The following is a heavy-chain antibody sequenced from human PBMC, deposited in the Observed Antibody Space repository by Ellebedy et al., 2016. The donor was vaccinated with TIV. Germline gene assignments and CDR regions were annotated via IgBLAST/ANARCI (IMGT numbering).Heavy chain of an antibody. J-gene: IGHJ6*02. V-gene: IGHV1-2*02. CDR1: GYSFTGYY. D-gene: IGHD6-13*01. CDR3: ARVYGYSSSRSYGMDV. CDR2: IKPDSGGT. Sequence: AASVKVSCKASGYSFTGYYMHWVRQAPGHGLEWMGWIKPDSGGTRYAQNFQGRVTMTRDTSISTAYMELSRLRSDDTAGYFCARVYGYSSSRSYGMDVWGQGTTVTVSS.